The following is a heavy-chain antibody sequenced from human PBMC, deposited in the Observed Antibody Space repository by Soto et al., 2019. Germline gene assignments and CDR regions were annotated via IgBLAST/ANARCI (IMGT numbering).Heavy chain of an antibody. J-gene: IGHJ4*02. CDR1: GGSISSYY. V-gene: IGHV4-59*01. D-gene: IGHD3-10*01. CDR3: ARVRRDYYGSGSYSYFDY. CDR2: IYYSGST. Sequence: PSETLSLTCTVSGGSISSYYWSWIRQPPGKGLEWIGYIYYSGSTNYNPSLKSRVTISVDTSKNQFSLKLSSVTAADTAVYYCARVRRDYYGSGSYSYFDYWGQGTLVTVS.